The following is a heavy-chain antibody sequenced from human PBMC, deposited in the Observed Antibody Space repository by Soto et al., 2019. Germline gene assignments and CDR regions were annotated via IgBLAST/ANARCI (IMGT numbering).Heavy chain of an antibody. Sequence: ASVKVSCKASGYTFTSYAMHWVRQAPGQRLEWMGWINAGNGNTKYSQKFQGRVTITRDTSASTAYMELSSLTSEYTAVYYCAIVSVSGPRFTFWGEGTLVTAPQ. V-gene: IGHV1-3*01. CDR3: AIVSVSGPRFTF. CDR1: GYTFTSYA. CDR2: INAGNGNT. D-gene: IGHD6-19*01. J-gene: IGHJ4*02.